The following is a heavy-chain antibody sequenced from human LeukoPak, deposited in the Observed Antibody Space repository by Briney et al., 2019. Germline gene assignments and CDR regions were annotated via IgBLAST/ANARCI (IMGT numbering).Heavy chain of an antibody. CDR2: INPNSGGT. Sequence: GASVKVSCKASGYTFTGYYMHWVRQAPGQGLEWMGWINPNSGGTNYAQKFQGRVTMTRDTSISTAYMELSRLRSDDTAVYYCARAPPSYDFWSGYPGCWLDPWGQGTLVTVSS. D-gene: IGHD3-3*01. CDR3: ARAPPSYDFWSGYPGCWLDP. CDR1: GYTFTGYY. V-gene: IGHV1-2*02. J-gene: IGHJ5*02.